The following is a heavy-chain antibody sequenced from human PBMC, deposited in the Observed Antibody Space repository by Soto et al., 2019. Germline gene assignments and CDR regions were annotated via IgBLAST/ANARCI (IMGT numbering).Heavy chain of an antibody. CDR2: INPNTGGS. V-gene: IGHV1-2*02. D-gene: IGHD4-17*01. CDR3: ARRPYGDYLFDY. J-gene: IGHJ4*02. Sequence: QVQLVQSGAEVKKTGASVKVSCKASGYTFFGYYIHWVRQAPGQGLEWMGWINPNTGGSIYAQKFQGRVTMTSDPSISTAYMELTRLRSDDTAVFFCARRPYGDYLFDYWGQGTLVTVSS. CDR1: GYTFFGYY.